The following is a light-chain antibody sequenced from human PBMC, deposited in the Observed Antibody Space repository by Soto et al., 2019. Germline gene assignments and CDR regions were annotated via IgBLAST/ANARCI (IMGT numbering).Light chain of an antibody. Sequence: ALTQFPGTLSSSPGERATLSCRASQSVSSSYLAWYQQKPGQAPRLLIYGASSRATGIPDRFSGSGSGTDFTLTISRLEPEDFAVYYCQQYGSSGTFGQGTKV. V-gene: IGKV3-20*01. CDR2: GAS. CDR1: QSVSSSY. CDR3: QQYGSSGT. J-gene: IGKJ1*01.